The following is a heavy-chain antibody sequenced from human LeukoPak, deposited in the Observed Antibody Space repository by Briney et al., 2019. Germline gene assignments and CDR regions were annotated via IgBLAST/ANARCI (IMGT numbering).Heavy chain of an antibody. CDR2: IHYSGST. CDR1: GGSISSSSYY. CDR3: ARALLAAPGRWDLFGP. Sequence: PSETLSLTCTVSGGSISSSSYYWGWIRQPPGKRLEWIGSIHYSGSTYYNPSLKSRVTISVDTSKNQFSLELSSVTAADTAVYYCARALLAAPGRWDLFGPWGQGTLVTVSS. V-gene: IGHV4-39*01. J-gene: IGHJ5*02. D-gene: IGHD6-13*01.